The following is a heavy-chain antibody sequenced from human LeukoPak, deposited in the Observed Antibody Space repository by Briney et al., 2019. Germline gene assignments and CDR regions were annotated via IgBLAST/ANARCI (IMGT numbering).Heavy chain of an antibody. CDR3: AKDFYYGSGSYYLNWFDP. D-gene: IGHD3-10*01. J-gene: IGHJ5*02. Sequence: GGSLRLSCAASGFTFSSYGMHWVRQAPGKGLEWVAFIRYDGSNKYYADSVKGRFTISRDNSKNTLYLQMNSLRAGDAAVYYCAKDFYYGSGSYYLNWFDPWGQGTLVTVSS. V-gene: IGHV3-30*02. CDR1: GFTFSSYG. CDR2: IRYDGSNK.